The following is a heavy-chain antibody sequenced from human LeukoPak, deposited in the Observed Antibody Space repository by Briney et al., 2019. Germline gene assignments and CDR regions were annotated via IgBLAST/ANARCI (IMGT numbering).Heavy chain of an antibody. J-gene: IGHJ3*02. V-gene: IGHV3-21*01. D-gene: IGHD6-19*01. Sequence: GGSLRLSCAASGFTFSSYSMNWVRQAPGRGLEWVSSISSSSSYIYYADSVKGRFTISRDNAKNSLYLQMNSLRAEDTAVYYCATLRSKIAVAGTSAFDIWGQGTMVTVSS. CDR1: GFTFSSYS. CDR3: ATLRSKIAVAGTSAFDI. CDR2: ISSSSSYI.